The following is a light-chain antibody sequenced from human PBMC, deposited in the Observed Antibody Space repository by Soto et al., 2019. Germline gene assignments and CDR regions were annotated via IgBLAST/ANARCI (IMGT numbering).Light chain of an antibody. J-gene: IGKJ1*01. CDR3: QEYNSYSWT. V-gene: IGKV1-5*03. Sequence: DIQMTQSPSTLSASVGDRVTITCRASQSISSWLAWYQQKPGKAPKLLIYKSSSLESGVPSRFSGSGSGTECTLTISSLQPDYLATYYFQEYNSYSWTFGQGTKVDIK. CDR1: QSISSW. CDR2: KSS.